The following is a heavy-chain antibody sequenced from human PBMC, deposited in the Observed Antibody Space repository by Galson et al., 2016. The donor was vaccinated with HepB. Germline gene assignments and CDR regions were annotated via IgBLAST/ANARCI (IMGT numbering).Heavy chain of an antibody. D-gene: IGHD4-11*01. CDR1: DYSVSRGFY. CDR3: AGDGGGAYGVTKFDF. Sequence: SETLSLTCTVSDYSVSRGFYWAWIRQPPGKGLEWIGGVYHTGNTYYNPSLKSRLTISIDTSKNQFSLRLSSGTAADTAIYYCAGDGGGAYGVTKFDFWGQGTLVTVSS. J-gene: IGHJ4*02. CDR2: VYHTGNT. V-gene: IGHV4-38-2*02.